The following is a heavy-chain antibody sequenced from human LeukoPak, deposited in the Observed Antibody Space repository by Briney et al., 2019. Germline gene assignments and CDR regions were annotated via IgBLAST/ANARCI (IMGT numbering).Heavy chain of an antibody. Sequence: SETLSLTCTVSGGSISSYYWSWIRQPAGKGLEWIGRIYTSGSTNYNPSLKSRVTISVDTSKNQFSLKLSSVTAADTAVYYCARTGPGIAVASQFDYWGQGTLVTVSS. V-gene: IGHV4-4*07. CDR2: IYTSGST. CDR1: GGSISSYY. D-gene: IGHD6-19*01. J-gene: IGHJ4*02. CDR3: ARTGPGIAVASQFDY.